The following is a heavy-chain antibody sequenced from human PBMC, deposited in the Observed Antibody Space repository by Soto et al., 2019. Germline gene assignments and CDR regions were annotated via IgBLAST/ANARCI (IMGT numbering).Heavy chain of an antibody. Sequence: ASVKVSCKASGYTFTSYYMHWVRQAPGQGLEWMGIINPSGGSTSYAQKFQGRVTMTRDTSTSTVYMELSSLRSEDTAVYYCARDRSLGTYYYYYYGMDVWGQGTTVTVSS. CDR1: GYTFTSYY. CDR3: ARDRSLGTYYYYYYGMDV. V-gene: IGHV1-46*01. J-gene: IGHJ6*02. CDR2: INPSGGST. D-gene: IGHD3-16*01.